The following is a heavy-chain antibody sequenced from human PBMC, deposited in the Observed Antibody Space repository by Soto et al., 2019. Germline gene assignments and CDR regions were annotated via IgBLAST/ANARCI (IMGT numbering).Heavy chain of an antibody. D-gene: IGHD6-19*01. V-gene: IGHV3-23*01. CDR1: GFTFSSYA. CDR3: AKEKRYSSGWYNGLVDY. J-gene: IGHJ4*02. CDR2: ISGSGGST. Sequence: PGGSLRLSCAASGFTFSSYAMSWVRQAPGKGLEWVSAISGSGGSTYYADSVKGRFTISRDNSKNTLYLQMNSLRAEDTAVYYCAKEKRYSSGWYNGLVDYWGQGTLVTVSS.